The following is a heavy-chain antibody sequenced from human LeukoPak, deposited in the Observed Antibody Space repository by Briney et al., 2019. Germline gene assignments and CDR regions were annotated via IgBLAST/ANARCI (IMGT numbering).Heavy chain of an antibody. CDR3: AIQRGGSSSWWSY. Sequence: SVKVSCKSSGATLRGYAISWVRQAPGQGLEWMGGIIPIFGTANYPQKFQGRVTITADKSTSTAYMELSSLRSEDTAVYYCAIQRGGSSSWWSYWGQGTLVTVSS. CDR2: IIPIFGTA. J-gene: IGHJ4*02. CDR1: GATLRGYA. V-gene: IGHV1-69*06. D-gene: IGHD6-13*01.